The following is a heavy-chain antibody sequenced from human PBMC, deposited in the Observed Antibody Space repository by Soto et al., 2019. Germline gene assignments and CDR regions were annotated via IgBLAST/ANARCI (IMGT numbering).Heavy chain of an antibody. CDR1: GGSISSYY. D-gene: IGHD6-19*01. CDR3: ARFISVAGTFDY. V-gene: IGHV4-59*01. J-gene: IGHJ4*02. CDR2: IYYSGST. Sequence: SETLSLTCTVSGGSISSYYWSWIRQPPGKGLEWIGYIYYSGSTNYNSSLKSRVTISVDTSKNQFSLKLSSVTAADTAVYYCARFISVAGTFDYWGQGTLVTVSS.